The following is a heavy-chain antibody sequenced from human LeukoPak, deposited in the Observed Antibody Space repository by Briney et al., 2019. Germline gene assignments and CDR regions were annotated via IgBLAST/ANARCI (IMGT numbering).Heavy chain of an antibody. D-gene: IGHD3-10*01. CDR2: ISGSGGST. V-gene: IGHV3-23*01. Sequence: GGSLRLSCAGSGFPFSSYPISWVRQPPGKGLEWVSAISGSGGSTYYADSVKGRFTISRDNSKNTLYLQMNSLRAEDTAVYYCAKGVKYYYGSGSLGWFDPWGQGTLVTVSS. CDR3: AKGVKYYYGSGSLGWFDP. CDR1: GFPFSSYP. J-gene: IGHJ5*02.